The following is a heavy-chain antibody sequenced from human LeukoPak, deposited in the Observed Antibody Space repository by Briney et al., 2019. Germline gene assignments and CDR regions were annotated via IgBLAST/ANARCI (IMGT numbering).Heavy chain of an antibody. CDR1: GGSISSSNW. J-gene: IGHJ3*02. CDR2: IYHSGST. D-gene: IGHD3-22*01. V-gene: IGHV4-4*02. CDR3: AREFSYYDTIDGETSGAFDI. Sequence: SETLSLTCAVSGGSISSSNWWSWVRQPPGKGLEWIGEIYHSGSTNYNPSLKSRVTISVDKSKNQFSLKLSSVTAADTAVYYCAREFSYYDTIDGETSGAFDIWGQGTMVTVSS.